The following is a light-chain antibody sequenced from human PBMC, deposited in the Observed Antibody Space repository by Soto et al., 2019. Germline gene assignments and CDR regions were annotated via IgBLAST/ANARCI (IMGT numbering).Light chain of an antibody. CDR2: DVS. CDR1: SSDVGGYNY. CDR3: SSYTSSSTPLV. J-gene: IGLJ1*01. Sequence: QSALTQPPSVSGSPGQSITISCTGTSSDVGGYNYVSWYQQHPGKAPKLMIYDVSNRPSGVSNRFSGYKSGNTASLPISGLQAEDEADYYCSSYTSSSTPLVFGTGTKLTVL. V-gene: IGLV2-14*01.